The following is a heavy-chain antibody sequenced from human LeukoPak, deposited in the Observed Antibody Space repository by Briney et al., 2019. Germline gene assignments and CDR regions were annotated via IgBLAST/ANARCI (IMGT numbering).Heavy chain of an antibody. CDR3: ARDKHYYDRSNYV. CDR2: INWNGGTT. CDR1: GFTFNDYG. V-gene: IGHV3-20*04. D-gene: IGHD3-22*01. J-gene: IGHJ4*02. Sequence: GGSLRLSCAASGFTFNDYGMSWVRQGPGKGLEWVSGINWNGGTTGYADSVRGRFTISRDNAKNSLYLQMNSLRAEDTALYYCARDKHYYDRSNYVWGQGTLVTVSS.